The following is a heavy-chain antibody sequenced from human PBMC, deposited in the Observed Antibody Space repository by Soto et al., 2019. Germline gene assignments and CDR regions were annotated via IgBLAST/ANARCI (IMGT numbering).Heavy chain of an antibody. V-gene: IGHV3-49*03. CDR2: IRSKAYGGTT. J-gene: IGHJ4*02. Sequence: PGGSLRLSCTASGFTFGDYAMSWFRQAPGKGLEWVGFIRSKAYGGTTEYAASVKGRFTISRDDSKSIAYLQMNSLKTEDTAVYYCTRDIQPRHTTIAAGIYFDYWGQGTLVTVSS. D-gene: IGHD6-13*01. CDR1: GFTFGDYA. CDR3: TRDIQPRHTTIAAGIYFDY.